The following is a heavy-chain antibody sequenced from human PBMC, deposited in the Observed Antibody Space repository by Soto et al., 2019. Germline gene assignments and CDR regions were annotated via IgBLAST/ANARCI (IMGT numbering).Heavy chain of an antibody. D-gene: IGHD3-3*01. CDR2: IIPVCSAT. CDR1: GGTFNNYA. J-gene: IGHJ5*02. Sequence: QVHLIQSGAEVKKPGSSVKVSCKASGGTFNNYAFSWVRQAPGQGLEWMGGIIPVCSATHYAQNFQGRVTICANESTKTVHLGWSSPRSDDTPAYFCASRTVLGVIALTSTTWFGPWGQGTLVIVSS. V-gene: IGHV1-69*01. CDR3: ASRTVLGVIALTSTTWFGP.